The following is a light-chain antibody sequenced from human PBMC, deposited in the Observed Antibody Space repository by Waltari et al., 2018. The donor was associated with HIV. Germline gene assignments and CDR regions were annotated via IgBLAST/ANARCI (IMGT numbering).Light chain of an antibody. CDR2: GAS. Sequence: EIVLTQSPATLSVSPGERATLSCRASQSVSSKLAWYQQKPGQAPRLLIYGASTRATGIPARFSGSGSGTEFTLTISSLQSEDFAVYYCQQFADLPLTFGGGTQVEI. V-gene: IGKV3-15*01. J-gene: IGKJ4*01. CDR1: QSVSSK. CDR3: QQFADLPLT.